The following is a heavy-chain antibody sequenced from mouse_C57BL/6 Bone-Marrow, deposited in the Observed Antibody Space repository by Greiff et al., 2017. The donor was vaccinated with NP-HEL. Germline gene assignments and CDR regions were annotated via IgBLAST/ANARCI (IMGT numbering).Heavy chain of an antibody. CDR3: VRHWAFAY. D-gene: IGHD4-1*01. Sequence: DAGGGLVQPKGSLKLSCAASGFSFNTYAMNWVRQAPGKGLEWVARIRSKSNNYATYYADSVKDRFTISRDDSESMLYLQMNNLKTEDTAMYYCVRHWAFAYWGQGTLVTVSA. V-gene: IGHV10-1*01. CDR1: GFSFNTYA. CDR2: IRSKSNNYAT. J-gene: IGHJ3*01.